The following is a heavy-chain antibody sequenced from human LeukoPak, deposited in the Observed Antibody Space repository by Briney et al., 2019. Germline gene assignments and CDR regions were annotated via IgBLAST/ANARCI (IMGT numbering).Heavy chain of an antibody. V-gene: IGHV5-51*01. CDR2: IYPGDSDM. Sequence: GESLKISCKGSGYSFTSYWIGGVRQMPGKGLEGMGIIYPGDSDMRCSPSFQGQVTIAVDKSINTAYLQWSSLKASDTAMYYCARQHSGSPHYYMDVWGKGTTVTVSS. CDR3: ARQHSGSPHYYMDV. CDR1: GYSFTSYW. D-gene: IGHD3-22*01. J-gene: IGHJ6*03.